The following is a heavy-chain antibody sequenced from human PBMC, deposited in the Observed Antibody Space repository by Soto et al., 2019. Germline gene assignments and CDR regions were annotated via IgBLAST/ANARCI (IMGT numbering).Heavy chain of an antibody. D-gene: IGHD5-18*01. Sequence: QVQLQESGPGLVKPSGTLSLTCAVSGVSIGSHDWWTWVRQPPGKGLEWIGESHQSGNTNYNSSLEGRVTISLDKSKSHFSLQLSSVTVADTAVYYCATRDTGRVYWGQGTLVTVSS. CDR1: GVSIGSHDW. CDR2: SHQSGNT. V-gene: IGHV4-4*02. CDR3: ATRDTGRVY. J-gene: IGHJ4*02.